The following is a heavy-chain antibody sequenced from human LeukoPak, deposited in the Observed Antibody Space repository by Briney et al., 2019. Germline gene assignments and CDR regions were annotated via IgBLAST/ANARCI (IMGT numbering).Heavy chain of an antibody. CDR2: ISTSGGTT. CDR3: TRDRMATTPPFYH. D-gene: IGHD5-24*01. J-gene: IGHJ4*02. Sequence: GGSLRLSCAASGFTFSSYEMNWVRQAPGKGLEWVSYISTSGGTTYYADSVRGRFTISRDNAKNSVYLQINSLRAEDTAVYYCTRDRMATTPPFYHWGQGTLVTVSS. CDR1: GFTFSSYE. V-gene: IGHV3-48*03.